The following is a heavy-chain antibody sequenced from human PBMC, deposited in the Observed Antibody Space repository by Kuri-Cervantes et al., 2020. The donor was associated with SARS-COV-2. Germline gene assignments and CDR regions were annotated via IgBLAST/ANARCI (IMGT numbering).Heavy chain of an antibody. V-gene: IGHV1-18*04. Sequence: ASVKVSCKASGYTFTGYYMHWVRQAPGQGLEWMGGIIPIFGTANYAQKLQGRVTMTTDTSTSTAYMELRSLRSDDTAVYYCAVGTVHYFDYWGQGTLVTVSS. D-gene: IGHD1-26*01. CDR3: AVGTVHYFDY. CDR1: GYTFTGYY. J-gene: IGHJ4*02. CDR2: IIPIFGTA.